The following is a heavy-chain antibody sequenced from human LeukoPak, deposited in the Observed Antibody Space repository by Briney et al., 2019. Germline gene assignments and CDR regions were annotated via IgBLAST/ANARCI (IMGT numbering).Heavy chain of an antibody. D-gene: IGHD3-10*01. V-gene: IGHV3-66*02. Sequence: GGSLRLSCAASGFTVSGNYMSWVRQAPGKGLEWVSVIYSSGSTFYADSVKGRFTISRYNSKNTLYLQMNSLRAEDTAVYYCARAPRGSGSYYFDYWGQGTLVTVSS. CDR2: IYSSGST. CDR1: GFTVSGNY. J-gene: IGHJ4*02. CDR3: ARAPRGSGSYYFDY.